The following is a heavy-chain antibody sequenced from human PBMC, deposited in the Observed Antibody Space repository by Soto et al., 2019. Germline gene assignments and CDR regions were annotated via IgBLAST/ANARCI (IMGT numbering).Heavy chain of an antibody. CDR2: IHHSGTT. D-gene: IGHD2-2*01. Sequence: PSETLSLTCTVSGDSISSGTNFWSWIRQPPGKGLEWMGFIHHSGTTFYNPSLKSRVMISGDTSENQISLKMTSLTAADTAVYYCARARGYCNGPSCSLCYFYGLDVWGQGTKVTVSS. CDR1: GDSISSGTNF. J-gene: IGHJ6*02. CDR3: ARARGYCNGPSCSLCYFYGLDV. V-gene: IGHV4-30-4*01.